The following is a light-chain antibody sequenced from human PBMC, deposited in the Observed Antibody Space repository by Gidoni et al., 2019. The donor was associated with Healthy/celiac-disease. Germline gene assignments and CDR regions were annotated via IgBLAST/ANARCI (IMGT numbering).Light chain of an antibody. Sequence: DIQMTQSPSTLSASVGDRVTITCRASQSISSWLAWYQQKPGKAPKLLIYDASSLESGVPSRSSGSGSGTEFTLTISSLQPDDFATYYCQQYNSYSPLFTFGPGTKVEIK. CDR3: QQYNSYSPLFT. V-gene: IGKV1-5*01. CDR1: QSISSW. CDR2: DAS. J-gene: IGKJ3*01.